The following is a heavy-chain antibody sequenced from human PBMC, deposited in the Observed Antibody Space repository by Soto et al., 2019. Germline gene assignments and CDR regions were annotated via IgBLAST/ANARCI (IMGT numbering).Heavy chain of an antibody. CDR3: AKRSPSGTYYFDY. CDR2: IGTTTGDL. D-gene: IGHD1-26*01. CDR1: GFTFTSYA. V-gene: IGHV3-23*01. Sequence: LRLSCVASGFTFTSYAMTWVRQGPGKGLEWVSSIGTTTGDLLYADSVKGRFTISRDNSRGTVFLQMNSLRSEDTAIYYCAKRSPSGTYYFDYWGQGTLVTVSS. J-gene: IGHJ4*02.